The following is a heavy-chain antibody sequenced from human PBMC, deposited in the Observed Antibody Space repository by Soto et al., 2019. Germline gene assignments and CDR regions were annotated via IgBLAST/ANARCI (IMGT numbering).Heavy chain of an antibody. J-gene: IGHJ5*02. CDR3: TTGPDT. V-gene: IGHV3-15*01. CDR2: IKSKADNATT. Sequence: GGSLRLSCKTSGFSFADVWMSWVRQAPGEGLEWVGRIKSKADNATTDYAAPVRDRFTISRDDSTDTLYLQMNSLKSDDTAVYYCTTGPDTWGPGTLVTVSS. CDR1: GFSFADVW.